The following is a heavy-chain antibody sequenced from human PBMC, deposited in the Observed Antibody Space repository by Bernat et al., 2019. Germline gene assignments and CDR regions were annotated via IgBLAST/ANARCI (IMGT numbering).Heavy chain of an antibody. CDR3: ARDGRAYSSAWVYYYYYYMDV. J-gene: IGHJ6*03. CDR2: VSYDGSQK. Sequence: QVQRVESGGGVVQPGRSLRLSCASSGFTFSNSALHWVRQAPGKGLEWVAVVSYDGSQKYYPDSVKGRFTISRDNSKNTLYLQMDSLRPENTAVYYCARDGRAYSSAWVYYYYYYMDVWGKGTTVTVSS. D-gene: IGHD6-19*01. V-gene: IGHV3-30*01. CDR1: GFTFSNSA.